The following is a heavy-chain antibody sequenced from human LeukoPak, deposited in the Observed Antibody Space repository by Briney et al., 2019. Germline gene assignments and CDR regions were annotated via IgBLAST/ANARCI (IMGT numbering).Heavy chain of an antibody. CDR3: ARLIYSSSSNWFDP. CDR2: IYPDDSDT. Sequence: GESLKISCKGSGYSFSDFWIAWVRQMPGKGLEWMGIIYPDDSDTRYSPSFQGQVTISADKSISTAYLQWSSLKASDTAMYYCARLIYSSSSNWFDPWGQGTLVTVSS. CDR1: GYSFSDFW. D-gene: IGHD6-13*01. V-gene: IGHV5-51*01. J-gene: IGHJ5*02.